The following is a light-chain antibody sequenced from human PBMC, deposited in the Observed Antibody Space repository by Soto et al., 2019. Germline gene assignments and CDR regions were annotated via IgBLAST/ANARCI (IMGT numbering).Light chain of an antibody. CDR2: AAT. V-gene: IGKV1-39*01. J-gene: IGKJ2*01. Sequence: DVQMTQSPSSLSASVGDRVTITCRASQNIIFYLNWYQQKPGRAPKLLIYAATNLQSGFPSRFSGGGSGTEFTLTISSLQPEDFATYFCQQSYTTPVYTFGQGTKLETK. CDR1: QNIIFY. CDR3: QQSYTTPVYT.